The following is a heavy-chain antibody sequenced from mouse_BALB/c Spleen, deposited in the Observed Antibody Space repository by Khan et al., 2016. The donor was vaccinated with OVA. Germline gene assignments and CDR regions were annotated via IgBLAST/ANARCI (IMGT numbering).Heavy chain of an antibody. CDR2: IWGDGST. CDR1: GFSLSSYG. D-gene: IGHD1-1*01. J-gene: IGHJ4*01. CDR3: AKFTPDYYSMDY. Sequence: QVQLKESGPGLVAPSQSLSTTCTVSGFSLSSYGVNWVRQPPGKGLEWLGVIWGDGSTNYHSVLISRLIISKDNSKSQVFLKLNSLQTGDTATYYCAKFTPDYYSMDYWGQGTSVTVSS. V-gene: IGHV2-3*01.